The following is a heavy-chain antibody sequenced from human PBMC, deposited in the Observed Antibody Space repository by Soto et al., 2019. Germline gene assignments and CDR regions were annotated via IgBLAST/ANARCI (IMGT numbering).Heavy chain of an antibody. V-gene: IGHV4-59*01. Sequence: PSETLSLTCTVSGGSISSYYWSWIRQPPGKGLEWIGYIYYSGSTNYNPSLKSRVTISVDTSKNQFSLKLSSVTAADTAVYYCASSVAASPPFDYWGQGTLVTVSS. J-gene: IGHJ4*02. D-gene: IGHD2-15*01. CDR3: ASSVAASPPFDY. CDR2: IYYSGST. CDR1: GGSISSYY.